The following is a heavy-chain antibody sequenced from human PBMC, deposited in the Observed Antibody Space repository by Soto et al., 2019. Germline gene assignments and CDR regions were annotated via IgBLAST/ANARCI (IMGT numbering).Heavy chain of an antibody. V-gene: IGHV1-46*01. CDR2: INPSGGGT. Sequence: QVQLVQSGAEVKKPGASVKVSCKASGYTFTSYYMHWVRQAPGQGLEWMGMINPSGGGTSYAQKFQGRVNMTRDTSTSQVYMDLSSLRSEDTAVYYCARGSELRYFDWSGFAYRGQGTLVIVSS. CDR3: ARGSELRYFDWSGFAY. CDR1: GYTFTSYY. D-gene: IGHD3-9*01. J-gene: IGHJ4*02.